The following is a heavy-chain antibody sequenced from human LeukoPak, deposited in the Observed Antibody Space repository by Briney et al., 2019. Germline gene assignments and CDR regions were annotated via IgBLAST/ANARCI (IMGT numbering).Heavy chain of an antibody. J-gene: IGHJ4*02. CDR1: GFTFSSYW. CDR3: GTRAY. CDR2: IKHDGSEK. Sequence: GGSLRLSCAASGFTFSSYWTIWVRKAPGKGLEWVASIKHDGSEKYYVDSVKGRFTVSRDNAKNSLFLQMNSLRAEDTAVYYCGTRAYWGQGTLVTVSS. V-gene: IGHV3-7*01.